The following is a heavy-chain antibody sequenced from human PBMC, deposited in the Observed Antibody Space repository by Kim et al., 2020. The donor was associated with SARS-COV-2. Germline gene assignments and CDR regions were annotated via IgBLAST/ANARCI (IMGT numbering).Heavy chain of an antibody. V-gene: IGHV3-21*01. J-gene: IGHJ4*02. D-gene: IGHD5-12*01. CDR3: ARDPPVEMATTTSDY. CDR2: ISSSSYI. Sequence: GGSLRLSCAASGFTFSSYSMNWVRQAPGKGLEWVSSISSSSYIYYADSVKGRFTISRDNAKNSLYLQMNSLRAEDTAVYYCARDPPVEMATTTSDYWGQGTLVTVSS. CDR1: GFTFSSYS.